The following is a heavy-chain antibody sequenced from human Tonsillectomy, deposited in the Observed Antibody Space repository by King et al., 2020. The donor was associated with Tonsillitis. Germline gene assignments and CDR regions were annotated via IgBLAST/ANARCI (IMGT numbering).Heavy chain of an antibody. CDR2: INHSGST. J-gene: IGHJ4*02. Sequence: VQLQQWGAGLLKPSETLSLTCAVYGGSFSGYYWSWIRQPPGKGLEWIGEINHSGSTNYNPSLKSRVTISLDTSKNQFSLHLSSVTAADTAVYYCARADYYATSCYYLLDYWAQGTLVTVSS. CDR1: GGSFSGYY. D-gene: IGHD3-22*01. CDR3: ARADYYATSCYYLLDY. V-gene: IGHV4-34*01.